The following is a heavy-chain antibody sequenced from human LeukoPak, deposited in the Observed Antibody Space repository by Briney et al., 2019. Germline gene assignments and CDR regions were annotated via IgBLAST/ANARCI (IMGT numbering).Heavy chain of an antibody. CDR3: AMKQRDGYNYFDY. CDR2: ISAYNGNT. V-gene: IGHV1-18*01. J-gene: IGHJ4*02. D-gene: IGHD5-24*01. CDR1: GYTFTSYG. Sequence: ASGKVCGKASGYTFTSYGISWVREAAGQGREWRGWISAYNGNTNSAQKLQGRVTMTTAPSTSTAYIELRSLRSDDTAVYYCAMKQRDGYNYFDYWGQGTLVTVSS.